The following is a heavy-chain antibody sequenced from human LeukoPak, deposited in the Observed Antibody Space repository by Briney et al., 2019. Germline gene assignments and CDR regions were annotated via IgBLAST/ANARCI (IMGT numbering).Heavy chain of an antibody. CDR2: IGYDGTNK. Sequence: GGSVRLSCAASGFTFSTYGMHWVRQAPGRGLEWVAFIGYDGTNKHYIDSVKGRFINSRDNSKNTLYLQMNSLRTEDTAVYYCAKKGEVLFDYWGQGTLVTVSS. J-gene: IGHJ4*02. D-gene: IGHD2-21*01. CDR3: AKKGEVLFDY. V-gene: IGHV3-30*02. CDR1: GFTFSTYG.